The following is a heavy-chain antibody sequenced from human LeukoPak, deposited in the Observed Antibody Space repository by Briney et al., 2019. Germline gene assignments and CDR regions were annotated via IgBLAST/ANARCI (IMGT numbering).Heavy chain of an antibody. D-gene: IGHD7-27*01. J-gene: IGHJ4*02. CDR1: GFSLSTTGVG. CDR2: IYWDDDK. Sequence: GPTLVNPTQTLTLTCTFSGFSLSTTGVGVGWIRQPPGKALEWLALIYWDDDKRYSPSLKSRLTITKDTSKNQVVLTMTSMDPVDTATYYCVHRDMGKQTFDYWGQGTLVTVSS. CDR3: VHRDMGKQTFDY. V-gene: IGHV2-5*02.